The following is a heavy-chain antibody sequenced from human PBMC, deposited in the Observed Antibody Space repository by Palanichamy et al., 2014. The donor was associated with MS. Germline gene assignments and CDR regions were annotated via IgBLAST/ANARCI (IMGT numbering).Heavy chain of an antibody. CDR3: ALGSSAYYYFDY. CDR1: GGSINSYY. Sequence: QVQLQESGPGLLKPSETLSLSRTVSGGSINSYYWSWIRQPPGKGLEWIGYVYYSGSTNYNPSLKSRVTISVDTSKNQFSLKVTSVTAADTAVYYCALGSSAYYYFDYWGQGTLVTVSS. J-gene: IGHJ4*02. D-gene: IGHD3-22*01. V-gene: IGHV4-59*01. CDR2: VYYSGST.